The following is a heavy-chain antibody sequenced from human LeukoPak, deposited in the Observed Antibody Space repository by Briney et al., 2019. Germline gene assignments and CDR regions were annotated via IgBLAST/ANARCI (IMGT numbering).Heavy chain of an antibody. Sequence: GGSLRLSCAASGFTVSSNYMSWVRQAPGKGLEWVSVIYSGGSTYYADSVKGRFSISRDNSKNTLYLQMNSLRAEDTAVYYCASDSSGWYVPYYYYYYGMDVWGQGTTVTVSS. D-gene: IGHD6-19*01. CDR2: IYSGGST. J-gene: IGHJ6*02. CDR3: ASDSSGWYVPYYYYYYGMDV. CDR1: GFTVSSNY. V-gene: IGHV3-53*01.